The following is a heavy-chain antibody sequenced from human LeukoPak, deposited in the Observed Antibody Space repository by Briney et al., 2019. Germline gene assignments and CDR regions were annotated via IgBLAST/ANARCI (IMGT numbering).Heavy chain of an antibody. Sequence: ASVKVSCKASGYTFTSYGISWVRQAPGQGLEWMGWISAYNGNTNYAQKLQGRVTMTTDTSTSTAYMELRSLRPDDTAVYYCARSGYSSSWYTNADYWGQGTLVTVSS. CDR2: ISAYNGNT. CDR3: ARSGYSSSWYTNADY. D-gene: IGHD6-13*01. V-gene: IGHV1-18*01. J-gene: IGHJ4*02. CDR1: GYTFTSYG.